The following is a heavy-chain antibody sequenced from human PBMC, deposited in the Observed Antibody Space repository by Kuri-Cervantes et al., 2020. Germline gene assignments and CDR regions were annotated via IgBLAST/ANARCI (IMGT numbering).Heavy chain of an antibody. CDR3: ASLGIAVAGTSV. J-gene: IGHJ4*02. CDR2: IYYSGST. D-gene: IGHD6-19*01. V-gene: IGHV4-39*01. CDR1: GGSISSSSYY. Sequence: SETLSLTCTVSGGSISSSSYYWGWIRQPPGKGLEWIGSIYYSGSTYYKPSLKSRVTISVDTSKNQFSLKLSSVTAVDTAVYYCASLGIAVAGTSVWGQGTLVTVSS.